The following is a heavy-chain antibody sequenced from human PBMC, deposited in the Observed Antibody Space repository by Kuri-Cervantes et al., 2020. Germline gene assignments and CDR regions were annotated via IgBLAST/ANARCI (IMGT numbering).Heavy chain of an antibody. CDR3: TSAPQRAYSSGWYAFWEVFLPYDY. CDR2: ISSSSSTI. CDR1: GFTFSSYS. V-gene: IGHV3-48*01. Sequence: GGSLRLSCAASGFTFSSYSMNWVRQAPGRGLEWVSYISSSSSTIYYADSVKGRFTISRDNAKNSLYLQMNSLKTEDTAVYYCTSAPQRAYSSGWYAFWEVFLPYDYWGQGTLVTVSS. J-gene: IGHJ4*02. D-gene: IGHD6-19*01.